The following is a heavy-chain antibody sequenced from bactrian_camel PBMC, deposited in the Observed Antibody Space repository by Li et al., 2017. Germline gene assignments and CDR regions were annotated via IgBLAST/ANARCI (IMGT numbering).Heavy chain of an antibody. CDR2: IEGDGST. CDR1: GYDLTSGC. D-gene: IGHD2*01. Sequence: HVQLVESGGGSVQEGGSLTLSCATPGYDLTSGCMGWFRQAVGKEREVIAAIEGDGSTSYADSVKGRFTVSKDSGKNTLYLQMNSLKPEDTAMYYCGTNKYCRGSACCNSDFSHWGQGTQVTVS. CDR3: GTNKYCRGSACCNSDFSH. V-gene: IGHV3S53*01. J-gene: IGHJ4*01.